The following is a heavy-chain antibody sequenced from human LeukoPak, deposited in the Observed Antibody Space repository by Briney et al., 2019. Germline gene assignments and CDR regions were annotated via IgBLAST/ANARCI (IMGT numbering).Heavy chain of an antibody. CDR1: GLTFTSYW. D-gene: IGHD1-14*01. CDR2: ISYAGNIK. V-gene: IGHV3-30*03. CDR3: ARDPQFPDNYYYYMDV. Sequence: GGSLRLSCAASGLTFTSYWLNWVRQAPGKGLEWVALISYAGNIKYYAGSVKGRFIISRDNSKNTLYLQMNSLRAEDTAVYYCARDPQFPDNYYYYMDVWGKGTTVTVSS. J-gene: IGHJ6*03.